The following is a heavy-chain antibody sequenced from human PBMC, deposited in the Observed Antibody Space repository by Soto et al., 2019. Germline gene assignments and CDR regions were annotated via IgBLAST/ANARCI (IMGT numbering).Heavy chain of an antibody. CDR3: ARTVGYYYGMDV. D-gene: IGHD4-17*01. CDR2: VYYSGNS. V-gene: IGHV4-59*08. CDR1: GGSISSDY. J-gene: IGHJ6*02. Sequence: SETLSLTCTVSGGSISSDYWSWIRQPPGKGLEWIGYVYYSGNSYLKPPLRSRVTISLGASKNQFSLKMRSVTAADTAVYYCARTVGYYYGMDVWGQGTTVTVSS.